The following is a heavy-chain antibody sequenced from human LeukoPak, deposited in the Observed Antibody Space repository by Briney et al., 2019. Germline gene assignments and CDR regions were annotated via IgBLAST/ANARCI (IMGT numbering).Heavy chain of an antibody. Sequence: GGSLRLSCAASGFTFSSYSMNWVRQAPGKGLEWVSSISSSSSYIYYADSVKGRFTISRDNSKNTLYLQMNSLRAEDTAVYYCARPYDPSGYYYYMDVWGKGTTVTISS. CDR1: GFTFSSYS. J-gene: IGHJ6*03. CDR2: ISSSSSYI. V-gene: IGHV3-21*01. D-gene: IGHD5-12*01. CDR3: ARPYDPSGYYYYMDV.